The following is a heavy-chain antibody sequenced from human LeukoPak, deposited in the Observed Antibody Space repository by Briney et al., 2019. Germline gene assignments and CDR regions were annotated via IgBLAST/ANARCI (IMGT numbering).Heavy chain of an antibody. D-gene: IGHD3-10*01. J-gene: IGHJ5*02. CDR1: GGSFSGYY. CDR3: ARGRHGLYYYGNWFDP. Sequence: PSETLSLTCAVYGGSFSGYYWSWIRQPPGKGLEWIGEINHSGSTNYNPSLKSRVTMSVDTSKNQFSLKLSSVTAADTAVYYCARGRHGLYYYGNWFDPWGQGTLVTVSS. CDR2: INHSGST. V-gene: IGHV4-34*01.